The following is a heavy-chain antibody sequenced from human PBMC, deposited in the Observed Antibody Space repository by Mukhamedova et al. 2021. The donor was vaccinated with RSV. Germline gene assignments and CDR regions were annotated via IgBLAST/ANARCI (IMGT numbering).Heavy chain of an antibody. V-gene: IGHV4-61*03. CDR3: ARNDSSDYHDAFDI. J-gene: IGHJ3*02. Sequence: SYNPSLKSRVTISVDTSKNSFSLKLNSLTAADTAVYYCARNDSSDYHDAFDIWGQGTVVTVSS. D-gene: IGHD3-10*01.